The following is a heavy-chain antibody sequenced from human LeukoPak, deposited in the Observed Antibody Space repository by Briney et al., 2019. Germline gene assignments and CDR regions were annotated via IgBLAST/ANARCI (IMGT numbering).Heavy chain of an antibody. CDR1: GGTFSSYA. D-gene: IGHD2-15*01. V-gene: IGHV1-69*04. Sequence: SVKVSCKASGGTFSSYAISWVRQAPGQGLEWMGRIIPILGIANYAQTFQGRVTITADKSTSTAYMELSSLRSEDTAVYYCERVKETLVAATPYWGQGTLVTVSS. J-gene: IGHJ4*02. CDR3: ERVKETLVAATPY. CDR2: IIPILGIA.